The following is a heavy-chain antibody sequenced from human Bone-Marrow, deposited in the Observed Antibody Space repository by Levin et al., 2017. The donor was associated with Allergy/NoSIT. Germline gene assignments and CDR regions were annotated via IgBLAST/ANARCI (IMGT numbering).Heavy chain of an antibody. D-gene: IGHD3-22*01. CDR3: ARRHVSGDSRGSNWFDP. J-gene: IGHJ5*02. Sequence: PSETLSLTCTVSAGSISSSSWWSWVRQSPGKGLEWIGEIYLSGNTNYNPSLKSRVTILVDKSKNEFSLKLSSVTAADTAVYYCARRHVSGDSRGSNWFDPWGPGTLVTVSS. CDR1: AGSISSSSW. V-gene: IGHV4-4*02. CDR2: IYLSGNT.